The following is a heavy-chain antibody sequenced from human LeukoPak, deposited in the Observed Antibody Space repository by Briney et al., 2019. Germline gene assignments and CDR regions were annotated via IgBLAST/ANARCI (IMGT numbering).Heavy chain of an antibody. CDR2: IYYSGST. CDR1: GGSISSYY. D-gene: IGHD3-22*01. Sequence: SETLSLTCTVSGGSISSYYWSWIRQPPGKGLEWIGYIYYSGSTSYNPSLKSRVTMSVDTSKNQFSLKLSSVTAADTAVYYCARDTGFLTMIDPRGAWFDPWGQGTLVTVSS. V-gene: IGHV4-59*01. J-gene: IGHJ5*02. CDR3: ARDTGFLTMIDPRGAWFDP.